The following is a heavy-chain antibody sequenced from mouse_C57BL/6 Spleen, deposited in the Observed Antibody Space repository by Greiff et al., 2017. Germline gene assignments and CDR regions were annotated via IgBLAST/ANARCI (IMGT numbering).Heavy chain of an antibody. CDR2: IRLKSDNYAT. D-gene: IGHD2-1*01. CDR3: TGLRYGNSPAY. Sequence: EVKLEESGGGLVQPGGSMKLSCVASGFTFSNYWMNWVRQSPEKGLEWVAQIRLKSDNYATHYAESVKGRFTISRDDSKSSVYLQMNNLRAEDTGIYYCTGLRYGNSPAYWGQGTLVTVSA. J-gene: IGHJ3*01. V-gene: IGHV6-3*01. CDR1: GFTFSNYW.